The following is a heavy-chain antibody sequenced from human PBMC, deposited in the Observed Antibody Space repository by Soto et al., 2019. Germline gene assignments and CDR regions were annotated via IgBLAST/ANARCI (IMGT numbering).Heavy chain of an antibody. CDR3: AKLRSSWYPY. J-gene: IGHJ4*02. D-gene: IGHD6-13*01. CDR1: GFTFSTYA. V-gene: IGHV3-23*01. Sequence: GGSLRLSCAASGFTFSTYALSWVRQAPGKGLEWVSTISSSGHTTYYADSAKGRFTISRDNSKNTLYLQMNSLRAEDTAVYYCAKLRSSWYPYWGQGTLVTVSS. CDR2: ISSSGHTT.